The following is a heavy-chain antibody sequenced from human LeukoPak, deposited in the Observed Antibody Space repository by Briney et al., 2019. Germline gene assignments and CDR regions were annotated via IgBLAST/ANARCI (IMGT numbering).Heavy chain of an antibody. D-gene: IGHD3-3*01. V-gene: IGHV3-73*01. Sequence: HPGGSLRLSCAASGFTFSGSAMHWVRQASGKGLEWVGRIRSKANSYATAYAASVKGRFTISRDDSKNTAYLQMNSLRAEDTAVYYCAKDIGRYEFLRFLEWSFDYWGQGTLVTVSS. CDR1: GFTFSGSA. CDR3: AKDIGRYEFLRFLEWSFDY. CDR2: IRSKANSYAT. J-gene: IGHJ4*02.